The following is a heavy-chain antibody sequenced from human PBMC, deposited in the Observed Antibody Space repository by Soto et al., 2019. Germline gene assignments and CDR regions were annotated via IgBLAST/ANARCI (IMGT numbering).Heavy chain of an antibody. CDR1: AFTFNNYA. CDR2: ISPNGDST. CDR3: AKVRLTDYLRYAPHL. D-gene: IGHD2-8*01. V-gene: IGHV3-23*01. Sequence: EVQLLESGGGLVQPGGSLRLTCAGSAFTFNNYAVNWVRQAPGRGLEWVSIISPNGDSTYYADSVKGRFTISRDNSQNTVFLQMNTLRAEDTAIYFCAKVRLTDYLRYAPHLWGQGTLVTGSS. J-gene: IGHJ3*01.